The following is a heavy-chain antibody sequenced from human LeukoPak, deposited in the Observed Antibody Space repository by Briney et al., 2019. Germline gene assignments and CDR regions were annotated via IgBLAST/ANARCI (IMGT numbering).Heavy chain of an antibody. D-gene: IGHD4-17*01. J-gene: IGHJ4*02. CDR1: GFTVSSNC. CDR3: TNYGVPDY. Sequence: GGSLGLSCAASGFTVSSNCMIWVRQPPGKGLEWVSVIYNTGNTYHADSVKGRFTISRDNAKNTLYLQMNSLRADDTAVYYCTNYGVPDYWGQGTLVTVSS. V-gene: IGHV3-53*01. CDR2: IYNTGNT.